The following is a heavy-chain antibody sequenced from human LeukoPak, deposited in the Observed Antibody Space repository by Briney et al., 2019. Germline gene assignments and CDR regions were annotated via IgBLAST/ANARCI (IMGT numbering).Heavy chain of an antibody. CDR2: IRYDGSNK. Sequence: GGSLRLSCAASGFTFSSYGMHWVRQAPGKGLEWVAFIRYDGSNKYYADSVKGRFTISRDNSKNTLYLQMNSLRAEDTAVYYCAKDWQVLRFLDYWGQGTLVTVSS. CDR1: GFTFSSYG. J-gene: IGHJ4*02. V-gene: IGHV3-30*02. CDR3: AKDWQVLRFLDY. D-gene: IGHD3-3*01.